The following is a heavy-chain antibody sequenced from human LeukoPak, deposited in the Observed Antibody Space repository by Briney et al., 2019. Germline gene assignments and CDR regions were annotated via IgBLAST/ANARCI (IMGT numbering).Heavy chain of an antibody. CDR1: GGTFSSYA. CDR3: ARTRGYSGYEGCFDY. V-gene: IGHV1-69*05. Sequence: ASVKVSCKASGGTFSSYAISWVRQAPGQGLEWMGGIIPIFGTANYAQKFQGRVTITTDESTSTAYMELSSLRSEDTAVYYCARTRGYSGYEGCFDYWGQGTLVTVSS. CDR2: IIPIFGTA. D-gene: IGHD5-12*01. J-gene: IGHJ4*02.